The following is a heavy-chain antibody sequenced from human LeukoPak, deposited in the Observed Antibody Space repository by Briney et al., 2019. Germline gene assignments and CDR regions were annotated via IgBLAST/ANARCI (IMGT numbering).Heavy chain of an antibody. CDR3: ARDLAWGAFDY. CDR1: GFTVSGNY. Sequence: GGSLRLSCTASGFTVSGNYMNWVRRAPGKGLEWVSGVSPPGGGTYYADSVKGRFTISRDDSKNTLSLQMNSLRVEDTAVYYCARDLAWGAFDYWGQGTLVTVSS. CDR2: SPPGGGT. V-gene: IGHV3-53*01. D-gene: IGHD7-27*01. J-gene: IGHJ4*02.